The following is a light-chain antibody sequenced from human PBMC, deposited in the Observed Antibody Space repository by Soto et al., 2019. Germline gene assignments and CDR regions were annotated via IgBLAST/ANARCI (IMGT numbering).Light chain of an antibody. J-gene: IGKJ1*01. Sequence: IVLPQSPGTLSLSPGEGATLSCRASQPVNSGYLAWYQQKPGQAPRLLMYGVSTRDTGIPGRFSGSGAGTDFTLTISRLEPGDFAVYYCQVYGSSPKTFGQGTKVEFK. V-gene: IGKV3-20*01. CDR3: QVYGSSPKT. CDR1: QPVNSGY. CDR2: GVS.